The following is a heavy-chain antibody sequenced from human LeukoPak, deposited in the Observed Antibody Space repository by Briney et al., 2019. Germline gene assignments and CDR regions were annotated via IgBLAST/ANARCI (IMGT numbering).Heavy chain of an antibody. D-gene: IGHD5-12*01. Sequence: QPGRSLRLSCAASGFTFDDYAIHWVRHAPGEVLEWVSGTSWTSGSIGYADSVKGRFTISRDNAKNSLYLQMDSLRAEDTALYYCAKDSNLGYTTEFDYWGQGTLVTVSS. J-gene: IGHJ4*02. CDR3: AKDSNLGYTTEFDY. CDR1: GFTFDDYA. V-gene: IGHV3-9*01. CDR2: TSWTSGSI.